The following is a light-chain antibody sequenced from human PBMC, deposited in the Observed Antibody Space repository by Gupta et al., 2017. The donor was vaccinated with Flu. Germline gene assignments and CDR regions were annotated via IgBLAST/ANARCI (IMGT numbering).Light chain of an antibody. CDR3: EHYGKSPRA. CDR1: QSIGSNNY. V-gene: IGKV3-20*01. J-gene: IGKJ1*01. Sequence: EIVLTQSQGALSLYPGERATLSCSASQSIGSNNYLSWFQQKPGQAHRLVIYGASNRATGIPDRFSGSGSGTVFSLTISRLEPEDSAVYFCEHYGKSPRAFGQGTKVEIK. CDR2: GAS.